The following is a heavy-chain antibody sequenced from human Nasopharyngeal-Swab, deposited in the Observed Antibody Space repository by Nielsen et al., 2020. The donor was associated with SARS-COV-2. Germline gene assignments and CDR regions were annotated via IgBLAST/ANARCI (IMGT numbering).Heavy chain of an antibody. Sequence: GESLKISCAASGFALSRYGMHWVRQAPGKGLEWVAFISFDGTDKYYADSVKGRLTISRDNSKNTLSLQMNSLKFEDTAVYYCAKGEDSSPSQRGYWGQGTLVTVSS. CDR2: ISFDGTDK. CDR3: AKGEDSSPSQRGY. CDR1: GFALSRYG. V-gene: IGHV3-30*18. D-gene: IGHD6-6*01. J-gene: IGHJ4*02.